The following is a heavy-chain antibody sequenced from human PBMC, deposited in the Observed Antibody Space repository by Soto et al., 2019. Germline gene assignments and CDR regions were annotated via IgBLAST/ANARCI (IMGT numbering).Heavy chain of an antibody. J-gene: IGHJ6*02. V-gene: IGHV1-18*01. D-gene: IGHD3-3*01. Sequence: QVQLVQSGAEVKKPGASVKVSCKASGYTFTSYGITWVRQAPGQGREWMGWISGYNGITNYAQKLQGRVTMTTDTYTSAAYMELRSLRYHDTAVYYCAGDRTSFGAVQIYGMDVWGQGTRVSVSS. CDR3: AGDRTSFGAVQIYGMDV. CDR1: GYTFTSYG. CDR2: ISGYNGIT.